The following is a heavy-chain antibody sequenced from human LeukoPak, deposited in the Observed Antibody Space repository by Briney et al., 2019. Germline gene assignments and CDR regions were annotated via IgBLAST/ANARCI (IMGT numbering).Heavy chain of an antibody. CDR3: ARQEPWDYFDY. D-gene: IGHD1-26*01. J-gene: IGHJ4*02. CDR2: ISSSGSTI. V-gene: IGHV3-11*01. CDR1: GFTVSDYY. Sequence: PGGSLRLSCAASGFTVSDYYMSWIRQAPGKGLEWVSYISSSGSTIYYADSVKGRFTISRDNAKNSLYLQMNSLSAEDTAVYYCARQEPWDYFDYWGQGTLVTVSS.